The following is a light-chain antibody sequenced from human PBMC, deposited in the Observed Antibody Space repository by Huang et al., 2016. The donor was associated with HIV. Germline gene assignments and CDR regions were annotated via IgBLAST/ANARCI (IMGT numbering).Light chain of an antibody. J-gene: IGKJ2*01. CDR2: DAS. CDR3: QQTYNVPRT. V-gene: IGKV1-39*01. CDR1: QTVDMY. Sequence: DIQMTQSPSSLSASIGDRVTRSCRASQTVDMYLNWYQQTPGRAPKLLIYDASNLQSDVPSRFSGTGSGTNFTLTISSLQPEDFVIYFCQQTYNVPRTFGQGTALEIK.